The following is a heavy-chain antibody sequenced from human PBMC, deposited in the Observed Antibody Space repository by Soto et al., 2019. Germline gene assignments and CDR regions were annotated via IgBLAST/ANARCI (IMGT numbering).Heavy chain of an antibody. CDR1: GGSISNYY. CDR2: IYDSGTT. CDR3: AVVYYDTGGPDYGIDV. J-gene: IGHJ6*02. D-gene: IGHD3-16*01. Sequence: GPGPVPPSETLSLTCIVSGGSISNYYWSWIRQPPGKGPEWIGYIYDSGTTKYNPALKSRVTISVDTSKNQMSLKLTSVTAADTAIYFCAVVYYDTGGPDYGIDVWGQGTTVTVSS. V-gene: IGHV4-59*01.